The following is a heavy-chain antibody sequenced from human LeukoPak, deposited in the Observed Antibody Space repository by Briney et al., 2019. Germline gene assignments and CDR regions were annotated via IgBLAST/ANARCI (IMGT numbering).Heavy chain of an antibody. Sequence: ASVKVSCKASGYTFTCYYMHWVRQAPGQGLEWMGWINPNSGGTNYAQKFQGRVTMTRDTSISTAYMELSRLRSDDTAVYYCARTNVGAKGTWFDPWGQGTLVTVSS. CDR3: ARTNVGAKGTWFDP. D-gene: IGHD1-26*01. V-gene: IGHV1-2*02. CDR2: INPNSGGT. CDR1: GYTFTCYY. J-gene: IGHJ5*02.